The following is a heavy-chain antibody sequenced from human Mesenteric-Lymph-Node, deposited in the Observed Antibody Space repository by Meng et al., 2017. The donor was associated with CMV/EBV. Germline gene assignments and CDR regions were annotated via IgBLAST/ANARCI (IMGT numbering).Heavy chain of an antibody. D-gene: IGHD6-13*01. Sequence: QITLKESGPTLVKPTQTLTLTCTFSGFPLSTSGVGVGWIRQPPGKALEWLALIYWDDDKRYSPSLKSRLTTTKDTSKNQVVLTMTNMDPVDTATYYCAHSSGIAAAGPFYFDYWGQGTLVTVSS. V-gene: IGHV2-5*02. CDR2: IYWDDDK. CDR1: GFPLSTSGVG. CDR3: AHSSGIAAAGPFYFDY. J-gene: IGHJ4*02.